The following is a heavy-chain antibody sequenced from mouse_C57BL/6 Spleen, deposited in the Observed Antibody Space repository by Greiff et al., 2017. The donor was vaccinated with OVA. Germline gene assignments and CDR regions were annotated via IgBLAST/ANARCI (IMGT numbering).Heavy chain of an antibody. Sequence: QVQLQQPGAELVKPGASVKLSCKASGYTFTSYWMHWVKQRPGQGLEWIGMIHPYSGSTNYNQKFKSKATLTVDTSSSTAYMQRSSLTSEDSAVYYCASWGTTVVATYGDVWGTGTTVTVSS. CDR2: IHPYSGST. V-gene: IGHV1-64*01. J-gene: IGHJ1*03. CDR1: GYTFTSYW. D-gene: IGHD1-1*01. CDR3: ASWGTTVVATYGDV.